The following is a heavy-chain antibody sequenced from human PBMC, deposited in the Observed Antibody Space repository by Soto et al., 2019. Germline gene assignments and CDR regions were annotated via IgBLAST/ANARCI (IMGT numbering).Heavy chain of an antibody. D-gene: IGHD3-3*01. CDR2: ISSSGSTI. CDR1: GFTFSDYY. CDR3: ASPYPFTMFGVVRRLADNWFDP. Sequence: QVQLVESGGGLVKPGGSLRLSCAASGFTFSDYYMSWIRQAPGKGLEWVSYISSSGSTIYYADSVKGRFTISRDNAKNSLYLQMNSLRAEDTAVYYCASPYPFTMFGVVRRLADNWFDPWGQGTLVTVSS. J-gene: IGHJ5*02. V-gene: IGHV3-11*01.